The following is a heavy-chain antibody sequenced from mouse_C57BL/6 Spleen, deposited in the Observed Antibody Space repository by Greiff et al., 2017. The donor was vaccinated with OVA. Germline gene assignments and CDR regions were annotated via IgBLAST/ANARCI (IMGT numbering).Heavy chain of an antibody. D-gene: IGHD2-4*01. Sequence: QVQLQQPGAELVRPGTSVKLSCKASGYTFTSYWMHWVQQRPGQGLEWIGVIDPSDSYTNYNQKFKGKATVTVDTSSSTAYMQLSSLTSEDSAVYYCAPIYYDYDVGFAYWGQGTLVTVSA. J-gene: IGHJ3*01. V-gene: IGHV1-59*01. CDR2: IDPSDSYT. CDR3: APIYYDYDVGFAY. CDR1: GYTFTSYW.